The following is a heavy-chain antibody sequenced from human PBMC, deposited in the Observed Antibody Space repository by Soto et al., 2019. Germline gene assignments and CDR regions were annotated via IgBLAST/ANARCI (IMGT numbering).Heavy chain of an antibody. J-gene: IGHJ6*03. CDR3: ARHGTGGYYYYYYMDV. V-gene: IGHV4-39*01. D-gene: IGHD1-1*01. CDR2: IYYSGST. CDR1: GCSISNSNYY. Sequence: PSETLSLTCTFSGCSISNSNYYWGWIRQPPGKGLEWIGSIYYSGSTYYNPSLKSRVTISVDTSKNQFSLKLSSVTAADTAVYYCARHGTGGYYYYYYMDVWGKGTTVTVSS.